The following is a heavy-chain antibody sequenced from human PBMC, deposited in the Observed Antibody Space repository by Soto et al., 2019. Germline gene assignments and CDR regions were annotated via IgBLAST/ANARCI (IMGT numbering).Heavy chain of an antibody. CDR2: VYYTGST. Sequence: SETLSLTCAVSGGSIISGGFSLSWIRQSPWKGLELIGYVYYTGSTYYNPSLMSRLTISVDTSKNQFSLKLTSVTAAETAVYYCVRTAREGAVAPHWFDRWGQGTQVTVSS. D-gene: IGHD2-21*02. CDR1: GGSIISGGFS. V-gene: IGHV4-30-2*05. J-gene: IGHJ5*02. CDR3: VRTAREGAVAPHWFDR.